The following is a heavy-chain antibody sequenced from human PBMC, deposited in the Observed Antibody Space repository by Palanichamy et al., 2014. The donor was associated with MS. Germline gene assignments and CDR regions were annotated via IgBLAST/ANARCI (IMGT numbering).Heavy chain of an antibody. CDR3: ARVTYSSGWYTSDY. CDR2: SGST. D-gene: IGHD6-19*01. J-gene: IGHJ4*02. V-gene: IGHV4-4*02. Sequence: SGSTNYNPSLKSRVTISVDKSKNQFSLKLSSVTAADTVVYYCARVTYSSGWYTSDYWGQGTLVTVSS.